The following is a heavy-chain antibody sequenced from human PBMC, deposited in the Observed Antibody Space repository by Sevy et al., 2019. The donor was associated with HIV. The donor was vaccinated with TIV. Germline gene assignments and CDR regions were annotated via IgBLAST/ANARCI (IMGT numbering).Heavy chain of an antibody. Sequence: GGSLRLSCAASGFSFNIYAMSWVRQGSGKGLEWAAGIGGSGVDTHCADSVKSRFTISRDNSKNTLYLQMSNLRAEDTAVYYCAKAGYDYVWETYRFFDYWGQGTLVTVSS. V-gene: IGHV3-23*01. CDR3: AKAGYDYVWETYRFFDY. D-gene: IGHD3-16*02. CDR2: IGGSGVDT. CDR1: GFSFNIYA. J-gene: IGHJ4*02.